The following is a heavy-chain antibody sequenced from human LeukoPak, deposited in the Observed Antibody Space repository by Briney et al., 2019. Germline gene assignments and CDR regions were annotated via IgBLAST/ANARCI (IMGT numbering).Heavy chain of an antibody. CDR1: GFTFSSYG. CDR2: IWYDGSNK. CDR3: ARDRVYCSGGSCAPYFDY. J-gene: IGHJ4*02. D-gene: IGHD2-15*01. Sequence: GVSLRLSCAASGFTFSSYGMHWVRQAPGKGLEWVAVIWYDGSNKYYADSVKGRFTISRDNSKNTLYLQMNSLRAEDTAVYYCARDRVYCSGGSCAPYFDYWGQGTLVTVSS. V-gene: IGHV3-33*01.